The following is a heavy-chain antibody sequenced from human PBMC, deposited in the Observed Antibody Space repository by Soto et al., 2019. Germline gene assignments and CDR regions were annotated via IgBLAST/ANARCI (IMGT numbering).Heavy chain of an antibody. D-gene: IGHD3-10*01. CDR3: ARGNQYYYGSGSYYNNWFDP. V-gene: IGHV4-34*01. CDR2: INHSGST. J-gene: IGHJ5*02. CDR1: GGSFSGYY. Sequence: SETLSLTCAVYGGSFSGYYWSWIRQPPGKGLEWIGEINHSGSTNYNPSLKSRVTISVGTSKNQFSLKLSSVTAADTAVYYCARGNQYYYGSGSYYNNWFDPWGQGTLVTVSS.